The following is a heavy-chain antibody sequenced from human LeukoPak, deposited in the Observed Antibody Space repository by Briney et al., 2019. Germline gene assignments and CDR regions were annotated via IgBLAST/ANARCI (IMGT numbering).Heavy chain of an antibody. V-gene: IGHV3-74*01. Sequence: PGGSLRLSCAASGLTFSNYWMHWVRQAPGKGLVWVSRINNDGSSTSYADSVQGRFTISRDNAKNTLYLQMNSLRAEDTALYYCARVARGDYYYYYMDVWGKGTTVTVSS. CDR1: GLTFSNYW. J-gene: IGHJ6*03. CDR2: INNDGSST. D-gene: IGHD3-10*01. CDR3: ARVARGDYYYYYMDV.